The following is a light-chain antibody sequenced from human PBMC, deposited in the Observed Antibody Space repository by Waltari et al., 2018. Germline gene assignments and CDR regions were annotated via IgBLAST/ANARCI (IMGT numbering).Light chain of an antibody. V-gene: IGLV2-11*01. CDR2: DVT. J-gene: IGLJ2*01. CDR3: CSYAGTYTHVV. CDR1: SNDVGCYNY. Sequence: QSALTPPRSVSGSPGPPVTISCTGTSNDVGCYNYVSWYQHHPGKAPKLIIYDVTKRPSGVPDRFSGSKSGNTASLTISGLQAEDEADYYCCSYAGTYTHVVFGGGTKVTVL.